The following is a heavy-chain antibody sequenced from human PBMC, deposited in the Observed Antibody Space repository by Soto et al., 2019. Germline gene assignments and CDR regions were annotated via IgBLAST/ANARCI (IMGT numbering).Heavy chain of an antibody. CDR3: ARDISRWTEYSSGWPYYYYGMDV. Sequence: SETLSLTCTVSGGSISSGDYYWSWIRQPPGKGLEWIGYIYYSGSTYYNPSLKSRVTISVDTSKNQFSLKLSSVTAADTAVYYCARDISRWTEYSSGWPYYYYGMDVWGQGTTVTVSS. D-gene: IGHD6-19*01. CDR2: IYYSGST. V-gene: IGHV4-30-4*01. J-gene: IGHJ6*02. CDR1: GGSISSGDYY.